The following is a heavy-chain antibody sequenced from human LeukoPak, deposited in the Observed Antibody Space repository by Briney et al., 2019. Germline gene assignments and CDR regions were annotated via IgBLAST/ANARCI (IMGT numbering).Heavy chain of an antibody. CDR2: INPNSGGT. CDR3: ARDIGYGGNYDY. V-gene: IGHV1-2*02. J-gene: IGHJ4*02. CDR1: GYTFTGYY. Sequence: ASVKVSCTASGYTFTGYYMHWVRQAPGQGLEWMGWINPNSGGTNYAQKFQGRVTMTRDTSISTAYMELSRLRSDDTAVYYCARDIGYGGNYDYWGQGTLVTVSS. D-gene: IGHD4-23*01.